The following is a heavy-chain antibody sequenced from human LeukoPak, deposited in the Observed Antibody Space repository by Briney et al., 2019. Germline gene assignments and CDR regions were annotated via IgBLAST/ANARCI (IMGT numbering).Heavy chain of an antibody. J-gene: IGHJ4*02. D-gene: IGHD3-10*01. CDR3: ARVTPGEGTLDY. CDR2: INPNNGGT. V-gene: IGHV1-2*02. CDR1: GYTFTGYY. Sequence: ASVKVSCKASGYTFTGYYMHWLRQAPGQGLEWMGWINPNNGGTNYAQRFQGRVTMTRDTSISTAYMEVSRLRFDDTAVYYCARVTPGEGTLDYWGQGTLVTVSS.